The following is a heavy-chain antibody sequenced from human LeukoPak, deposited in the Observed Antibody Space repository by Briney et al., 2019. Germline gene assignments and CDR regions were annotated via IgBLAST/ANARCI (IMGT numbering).Heavy chain of an antibody. CDR2: ISSSSSYI. Sequence: GGSLRLSCAASGFTFSSYSMNWVRQAPGKGLEWVSSISSSSSYIYYADSVKGRFTISRDNAKNSLYLQMNSLRAEDTAVYYCARFGRSSRYYFDYWGQVTLVTVSS. D-gene: IGHD6-6*01. J-gene: IGHJ4*02. CDR1: GFTFSSYS. CDR3: ARFGRSSRYYFDY. V-gene: IGHV3-21*01.